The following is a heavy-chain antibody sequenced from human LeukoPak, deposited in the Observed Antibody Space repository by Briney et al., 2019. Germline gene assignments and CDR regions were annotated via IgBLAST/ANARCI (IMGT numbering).Heavy chain of an antibody. V-gene: IGHV3-23*01. J-gene: IGHJ4*02. CDR3: TTARNMVRGVIPLDY. CDR2: ISGSGHNT. Sequence: GGSLRLSCAASGLTFSNYGMNWVRQAPGKGLEWVSAISGSGHNTYYADSVKGRFTISRDNSKNTLYLQMNSLKTGDTAVYYCTTARNMVRGVIPLDYWGQGTLVTVSS. D-gene: IGHD3-10*01. CDR1: GLTFSNYG.